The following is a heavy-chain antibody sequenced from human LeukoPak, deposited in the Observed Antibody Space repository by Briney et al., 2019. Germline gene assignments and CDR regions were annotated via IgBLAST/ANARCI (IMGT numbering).Heavy chain of an antibody. CDR3: AKSHASHSYGYERTFDY. V-gene: IGHV3-48*03. CDR1: GFTFSSYE. J-gene: IGHJ4*02. D-gene: IGHD5-18*01. CDR2: ISSSGNSI. Sequence: QSGGSLRLSCAASGFTFSSYEMNWVRQAPGKGLEWVSYISSSGNSIYYADSVKGRFTISRVNAKNSLYLQMNSLRAEDTAVYYCAKSHASHSYGYERTFDYLGQGTLVTVSS.